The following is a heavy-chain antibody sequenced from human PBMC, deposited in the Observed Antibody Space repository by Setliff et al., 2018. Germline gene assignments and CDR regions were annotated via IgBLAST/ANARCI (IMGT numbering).Heavy chain of an antibody. V-gene: IGHV4-38-2*01. CDR1: GYSISSGYY. CDR3: TVYNTGSSKDHY. CDR2: INHSGST. Sequence: VSGYSISSGYYWGWIRQPPGKGLEWIGEINHSGSTNYNPSLKSRVTISVDTSKNQFSLKLSSVTAADTALYYCTVYNTGSSKDHYWGQGTPVTVSS. D-gene: IGHD2-8*02. J-gene: IGHJ4*02.